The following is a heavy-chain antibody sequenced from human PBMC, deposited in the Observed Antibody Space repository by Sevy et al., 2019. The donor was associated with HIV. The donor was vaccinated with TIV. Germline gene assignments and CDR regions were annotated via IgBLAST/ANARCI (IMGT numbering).Heavy chain of an antibody. Sequence: GGSLRLSCAASGFSFSGYGMHWVRQAPGKGLEWVAFIQVDGREKFYTDSVKGRFTISRDSSKNTVYLQMNSLRGEDTAVYYCAKRPTAAWGQGTLVTVSS. CDR3: AKRPTAA. V-gene: IGHV3-30*02. J-gene: IGHJ5*02. CDR2: IQVDGREK. CDR1: GFSFSGYG.